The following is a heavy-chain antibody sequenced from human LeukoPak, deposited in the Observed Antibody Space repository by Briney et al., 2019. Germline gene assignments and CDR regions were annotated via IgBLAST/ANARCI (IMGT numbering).Heavy chain of an antibody. CDR1: GFTFSNFW. Sequence: GGSLRLSCAASGFTFSNFWMHWVRQAPGKGLEWVSGISWNSGSIGYADSVKGRFTISRDNAKNSLYLQMNSLRAEDTALYYCAKGFYDYSTHFDYWGQGTLVTVSS. J-gene: IGHJ4*02. CDR2: ISWNSGSI. CDR3: AKGFYDYSTHFDY. D-gene: IGHD3-16*01. V-gene: IGHV3-9*01.